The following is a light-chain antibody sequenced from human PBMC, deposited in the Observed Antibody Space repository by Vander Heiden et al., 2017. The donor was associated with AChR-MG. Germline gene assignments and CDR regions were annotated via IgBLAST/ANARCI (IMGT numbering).Light chain of an antibody. CDR1: QSVASSY. CDR2: ASS. V-gene: IGKV3-20*01. CDR3: QQYGNSLVT. Sequence: EIVLTQSPGTLSLSPGERATLPCRASQSVASSYLAWYQQTPGQAPRLLIYASSNRATGIPDRFSGTGSGTDFTLTISRLEPEDFAVYYCQQYGNSLVTFGPGTKVEIK. J-gene: IGKJ3*01.